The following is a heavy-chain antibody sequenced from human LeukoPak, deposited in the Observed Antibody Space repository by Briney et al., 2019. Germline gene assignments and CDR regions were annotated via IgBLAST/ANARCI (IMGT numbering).Heavy chain of an antibody. V-gene: IGHV1-8*01. Sequence: ASVKVSCKASGYTFNGYYMHWVRQAPGQGLEWMGWINHNSGNTGYSQKFQGRVTMTRNTSIITAYMELSSLRSEDTAVYYCARAASYSSSGKTRKNYYFDYWGQGTLVTVSS. CDR1: GYTFNGYY. D-gene: IGHD6-13*01. CDR3: ARAASYSSSGKTRKNYYFDY. CDR2: INHNSGNT. J-gene: IGHJ4*02.